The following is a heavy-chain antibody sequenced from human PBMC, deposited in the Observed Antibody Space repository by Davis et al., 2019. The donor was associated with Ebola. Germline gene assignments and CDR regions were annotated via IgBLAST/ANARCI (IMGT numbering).Heavy chain of an antibody. CDR3: ARDPFLEWLFSGRYYYYGMDV. D-gene: IGHD3-3*01. CDR2: ISWDGGST. J-gene: IGHJ6*04. V-gene: IGHV3-43*01. Sequence: GGSLRLSCAASGSTSDDYTMHCVRQAPGKGLEGVSLISWDGGSTYYADSVKGRYTISRDHAKNTLYLQMNSLRAEDTAVYYCARDPFLEWLFSGRYYYYGMDVWGKGTTVTVSS. CDR1: GSTSDDYT.